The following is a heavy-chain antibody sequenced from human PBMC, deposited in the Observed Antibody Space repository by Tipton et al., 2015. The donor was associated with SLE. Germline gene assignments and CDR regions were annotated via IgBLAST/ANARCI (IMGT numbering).Heavy chain of an antibody. CDR2: INHSGST. CDR3: ARCSSGSPLDY. V-gene: IGHV4-34*01. J-gene: IGHJ4*02. CDR1: GGSFSGYY. D-gene: IGHD3-10*01. Sequence: LRLSCAVYGGSFSGYYWSWTRQPPGKGLEWIGEINHSGSTNYNPSLKSRVTISVDTSKNQFSLKLSSVTAADTAVYYCARCSSGSPLDYWGQGTLVTVSS.